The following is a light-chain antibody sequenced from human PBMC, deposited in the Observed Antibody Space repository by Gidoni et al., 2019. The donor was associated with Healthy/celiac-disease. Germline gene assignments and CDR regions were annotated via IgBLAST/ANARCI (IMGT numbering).Light chain of an antibody. CDR3: NSRDSSGNHLV. CDR2: GKN. J-gene: IGLJ2*01. V-gene: IGLV3-19*01. Sequence: SSELTQDPAVSVALGKTVRITCQGDSLRSYYASWYQQKPGQAPLLVIYGKNNRPSGIPDRFSGSSSGNTASLTITGAQAEDEADYYCNSRDSSGNHLVFGGGTKLTVL. CDR1: SLRSYY.